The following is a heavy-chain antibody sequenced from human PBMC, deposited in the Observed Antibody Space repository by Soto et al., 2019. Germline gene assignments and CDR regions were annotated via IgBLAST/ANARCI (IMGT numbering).Heavy chain of an antibody. CDR2: IVPIVDTS. V-gene: IGHV1-69*05. J-gene: IGHJ4*02. CDR1: VGTFSSYA. D-gene: IGHD5-12*01. Sequence: QVQLVQSGAEVRQPASSVKVSCKTSVGTFSSYAISWVRQAPGQGLEWMGGIVPIVDTSTYAQKSQGRVTITTDESTSTAYMELSSLGSDDTAIYYCGRVGAIPGYPDYWGQGTLVTVSS. CDR3: GRVGAIPGYPDY.